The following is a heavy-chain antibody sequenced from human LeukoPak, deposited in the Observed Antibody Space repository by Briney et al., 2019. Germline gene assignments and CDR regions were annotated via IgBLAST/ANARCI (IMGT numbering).Heavy chain of an antibody. CDR1: GFTFSSYA. CDR2: ISGSGGYT. D-gene: IGHD6-19*01. CDR3: AKDQVSSGWYFDY. J-gene: IGHJ4*02. Sequence: GGSLRLSCAASGFTFSSYAMNWVRQAPGKGLEWVSAISGSGGYTYYADSVKGRFTISRDNSKNTLYLQMNSLRAEDTAVYYCAKDQVSSGWYFDYWGQGTLVTVSS. V-gene: IGHV3-23*01.